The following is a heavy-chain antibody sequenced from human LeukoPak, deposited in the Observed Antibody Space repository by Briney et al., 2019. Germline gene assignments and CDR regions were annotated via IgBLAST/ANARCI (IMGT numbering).Heavy chain of an antibody. D-gene: IGHD6-6*01. CDR2: IIPIFGTA. J-gene: IGHJ4*02. CDR1: GGTFSSYA. V-gene: IGHV1-69*06. Sequence: SVKVSCKASGGTFSSYAISWVRQAPGQGLEWMGGIIPIFGTANYAQKFQGRVTITADKSTSTAYMELSSLRSEDTAVYYCARDGPHSSSLGYWGQGTLVTVSS. CDR3: ARDGPHSSSLGY.